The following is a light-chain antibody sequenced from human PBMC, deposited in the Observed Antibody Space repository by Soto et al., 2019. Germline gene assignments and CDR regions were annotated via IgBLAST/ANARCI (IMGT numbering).Light chain of an antibody. CDR3: QQTHTFPWT. J-gene: IGKJ1*01. CDR2: AAS. Sequence: DLHMNKSPSSLSASVRDRVTITCLASQGIGSKLNWYQQIPGKAPKLLVFAASSKPRGVPLRFDARGSGTDFSLTIYSLQPEDFGVYYCQQTHTFPWTFGQGAKVDIK. CDR1: QGIGSK. V-gene: IGKV1-39*01.